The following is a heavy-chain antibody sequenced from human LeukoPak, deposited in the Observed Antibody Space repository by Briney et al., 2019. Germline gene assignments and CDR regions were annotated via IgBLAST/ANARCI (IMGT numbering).Heavy chain of an antibody. D-gene: IGHD1-26*01. CDR3: AKDVGKWESLHFFDY. CDR1: GFTFSSYA. CDR2: ISYDGSNK. J-gene: IGHJ4*02. Sequence: GGSLRLSCAASGFTFSSYAMHWVRQAPGKGLEWVAVISYDGSNKYYADSVKGRFTISRDNSKNTLYLQMNSLRGDDTAVYYCAKDVGKWESLHFFDYWGQGTLVTVSS. V-gene: IGHV3-30-3*01.